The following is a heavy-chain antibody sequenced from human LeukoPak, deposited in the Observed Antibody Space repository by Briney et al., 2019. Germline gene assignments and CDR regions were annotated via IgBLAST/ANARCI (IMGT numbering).Heavy chain of an antibody. CDR2: VYHSGST. Sequence: SETLSLTCTVSGGSISSGYYWGWIRQPPGKGLEWIGSVYHSGSTYYNPSLKSRVTISVDTSKNQFSLKLSSVTAADTAVYYCARLGLVRKFDYWGQGTLVTVSS. CDR1: GGSISSGYY. J-gene: IGHJ4*02. CDR3: ARLGLVRKFDY. D-gene: IGHD6-6*01. V-gene: IGHV4-38-2*02.